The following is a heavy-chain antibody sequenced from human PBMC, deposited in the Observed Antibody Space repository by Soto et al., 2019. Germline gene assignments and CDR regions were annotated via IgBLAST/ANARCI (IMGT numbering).Heavy chain of an antibody. V-gene: IGHV1-69*04. J-gene: IGHJ4*02. Sequence: ASVKVYCKASGGTFISYTISLVRQAPGQGLEWMGRIIPILGIANYAQKFQGRVTITADKSTSTAYMELSSLRSEDTAVYYCAREAAAGIHWGQGTLVTVSS. CDR2: IIPILGIA. CDR1: GGTFISYT. CDR3: AREAAAGIH. D-gene: IGHD6-13*01.